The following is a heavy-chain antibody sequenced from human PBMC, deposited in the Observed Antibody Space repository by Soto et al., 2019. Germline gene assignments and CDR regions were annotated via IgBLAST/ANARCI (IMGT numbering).Heavy chain of an antibody. J-gene: IGHJ6*02. CDR1: GFIFDDYA. CDR2: MRWSRESV. Sequence: EMQLVESGGGSVQPGRSLRLYCAASGFIFDDYAMHWVRQAPGKGPEWVSGMRWSRESVGYADSVKGRFTISRDSAKNSLYRQMSSLRTEDSDLYYCAKASGLNPYYYYGMDVWGQGTTVTVSS. V-gene: IGHV3-9*01. D-gene: IGHD3-10*01. CDR3: AKASGLNPYYYYGMDV.